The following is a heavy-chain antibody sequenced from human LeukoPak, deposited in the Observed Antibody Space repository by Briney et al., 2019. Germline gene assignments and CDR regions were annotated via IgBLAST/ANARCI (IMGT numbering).Heavy chain of an antibody. J-gene: IGHJ6*04. D-gene: IGHD6-13*01. Sequence: PGGSLRLSCAASGFTFSNCDMRWVRQAPGKGLEWVSALRGSGGSTYYADPVKGRFTISRDNSKNTLYLQMNSPRAEDTAVYYCALKKGGSSWGYYYYGMDVWGKGTTVTVSS. CDR2: LRGSGGST. CDR3: ALKKGGSSWGYYYYGMDV. CDR1: GFTFSNCD. V-gene: IGHV3-23*01.